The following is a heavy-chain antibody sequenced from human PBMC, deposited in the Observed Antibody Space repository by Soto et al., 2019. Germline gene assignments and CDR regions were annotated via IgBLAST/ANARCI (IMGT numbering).Heavy chain of an antibody. J-gene: IGHJ5*02. D-gene: IGHD2-8*01. CDR2: IHYSGST. Sequence: QVQLQESGPGLVKPSQTLSIPCTVSGGSISSGGYYWSWLRQHPGKGLEWIRYIHYSGSTYYNPSIRSRVTISVYRSKRQFSVKPSSVTAADTAVYYFSRGRRTNGVDPWGQGALVTVSS. CDR1: GGSISSGGYY. CDR3: SRGRRTNGVDP. V-gene: IGHV4-31*03.